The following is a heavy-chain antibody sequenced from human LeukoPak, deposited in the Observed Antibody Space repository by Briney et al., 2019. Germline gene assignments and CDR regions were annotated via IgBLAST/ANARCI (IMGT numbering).Heavy chain of an antibody. CDR2: LYSGSST. V-gene: IGHV3-53*01. J-gene: IGHJ2*01. D-gene: IGHD3-3*02. CDR3: ARVGDHFHWYLDL. CDR1: GFTVSTNY. Sequence: GGSLRLSCAASGFTVSTNYVNWVRQAPGKGLEWVSILYSGSSTYYADSVEGRFIVSRDSSKNTLSLQMNDLRAEDTAVYYCARVGDHFHWYLDLWGRGTLVTVSS.